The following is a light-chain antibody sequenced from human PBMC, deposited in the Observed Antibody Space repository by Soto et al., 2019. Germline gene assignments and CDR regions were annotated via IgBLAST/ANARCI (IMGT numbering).Light chain of an antibody. Sequence: EKVMTQSPATLSVSPGERATLSCRASQSVSSNLAWYQQKPGQAPRLLIYGASTRATGIPARFSGSGSGTEFTLTISSLQSEDFAVYYCQQYNKWPAYTFGQGTKLEIK. CDR2: GAS. CDR1: QSVSSN. J-gene: IGKJ2*01. V-gene: IGKV3-15*01. CDR3: QQYNKWPAYT.